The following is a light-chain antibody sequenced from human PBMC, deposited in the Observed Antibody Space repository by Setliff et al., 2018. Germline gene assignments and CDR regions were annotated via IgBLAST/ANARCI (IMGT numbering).Light chain of an antibody. J-gene: IGLJ1*01. CDR2: QGT. CDR3: SSYTSSSTRV. V-gene: IGLV2-14*02. CDR1: SSDVGSYNF. Sequence: QSALTQPASVSGSPGQSITISCTGTSSDVGSYNFVTWYQHHPGKAPKLIIYQGTERPSGVSTRFSGSKSGYTASLTISGLQAEDEADYYCSSYTSSSTRVFGTGTKVTVL.